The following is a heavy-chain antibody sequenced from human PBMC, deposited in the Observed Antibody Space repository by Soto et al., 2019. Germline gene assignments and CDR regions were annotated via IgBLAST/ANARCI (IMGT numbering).Heavy chain of an antibody. Sequence: PGGSLRLSCAASGFTFSIYNLNWVRQAPGKGLEWVSSISSSSSSIYYADSVKGRFTISRDNAKNSLYLQINSLRAEDTAVYSCARDHRLYDFWSGRTDYWGQGPLVTVSS. V-gene: IGHV3-21*01. CDR3: ARDHRLYDFWSGRTDY. J-gene: IGHJ4*02. CDR1: GFTFSIYN. CDR2: ISSSSSSI. D-gene: IGHD3-3*01.